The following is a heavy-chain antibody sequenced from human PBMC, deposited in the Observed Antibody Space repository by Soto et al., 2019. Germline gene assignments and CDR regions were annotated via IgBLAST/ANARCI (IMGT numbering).Heavy chain of an antibody. CDR2: INPNTGDT. D-gene: IGHD3-16*01. CDR3: GAQKIFGHAGGEGTFDV. Sequence: XSVKVSCKASGYSFIDYNIVWVRQAPGQGLEWMGWINPNTGDTGYAQKFQGTVTMTSDTPLMTAFMEVTNLSPGDTAIYYCGAQKIFGHAGGEGTFDVWGQGTMVTVSS. V-gene: IGHV1-2*02. J-gene: IGHJ3*01. CDR1: GYSFIDYN.